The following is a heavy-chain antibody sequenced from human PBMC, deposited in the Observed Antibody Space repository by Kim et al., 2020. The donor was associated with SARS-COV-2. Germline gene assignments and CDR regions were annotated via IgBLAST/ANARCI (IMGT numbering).Heavy chain of an antibody. CDR2: ISAYNGNT. D-gene: IGHD3-10*01. V-gene: IGHV1-18*01. CDR3: ARDFNRITMVRGAVDV. Sequence: ASVKVSCKASGYTFTSYGISWVRQAPGQGLEWMGWISAYNGNTNYAQKLQGRVTMTTDTSTSTAYMELRSLRSDDTAVYYCARDFNRITMVRGAVDVWGQGTTVTVSS. CDR1: GYTFTSYG. J-gene: IGHJ6*02.